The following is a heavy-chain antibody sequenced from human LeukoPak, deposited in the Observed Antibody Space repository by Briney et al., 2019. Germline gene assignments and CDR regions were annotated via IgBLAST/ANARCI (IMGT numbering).Heavy chain of an antibody. V-gene: IGHV3-74*01. CDR2: ISPDGSQT. CDR3: VRSLRSADF. CDR1: GFSLSNYC. J-gene: IGHJ4*02. Sequence: GGSLRLSCAASGFSLSNYCMHWVRQALGKGLMWVSQISPDGSQTFYADSVKGRFTISRDNAKNTLFLQMDSLRAEDTALYYCVRSLRSADFWGQGTLVTVSS.